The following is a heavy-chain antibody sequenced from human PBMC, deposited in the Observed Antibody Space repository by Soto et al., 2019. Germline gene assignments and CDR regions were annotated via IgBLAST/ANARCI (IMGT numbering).Heavy chain of an antibody. CDR1: GGSFSGYY. V-gene: IGHV4-34*01. D-gene: IGHD3-22*01. CDR3: SRGGNYYDSSGYYP. CDR2: INHSGST. Sequence: SETLSLTCAVYGGSFSGYYWSWIRQPPGKGLEWIGEINHSGSTNYNPSLKSRVTISVDTSKNQFSLKLSSVTAADTAVYYCSRGGNYYDSSGYYPWGQGTLVTVSS. J-gene: IGHJ5*02.